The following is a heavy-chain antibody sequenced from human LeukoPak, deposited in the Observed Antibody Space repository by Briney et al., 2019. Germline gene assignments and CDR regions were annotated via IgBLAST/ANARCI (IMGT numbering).Heavy chain of an antibody. J-gene: IGHJ4*02. Sequence: SGTLSLTCGVSGGSISSTNWWSWVRQPPGKGLEWIGEIYHSGSTNYNPSLKSRVTISVDKSKNQFSLKLSSVTAADTAVYYCATLQYSYATSDYWGQGTLVTVSS. CDR3: ATLQYSYATSDY. CDR1: GGSISSTNW. CDR2: IYHSGST. V-gene: IGHV4-4*02. D-gene: IGHD5-18*01.